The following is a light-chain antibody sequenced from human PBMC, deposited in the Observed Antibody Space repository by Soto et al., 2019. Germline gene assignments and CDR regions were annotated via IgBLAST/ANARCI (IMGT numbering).Light chain of an antibody. CDR1: QDVSNY. Sequence: DIQITQSPSSLSASVGDRVTITCQASQDVSNYLNWYQQKLGKAPKPLIYDASNLETGVPSRFSGSGSGTYFSFTISSLQPEDFATYYCQQYSNLITFGQGTRLEIK. V-gene: IGKV1-33*01. CDR3: QQYSNLIT. CDR2: DAS. J-gene: IGKJ5*01.